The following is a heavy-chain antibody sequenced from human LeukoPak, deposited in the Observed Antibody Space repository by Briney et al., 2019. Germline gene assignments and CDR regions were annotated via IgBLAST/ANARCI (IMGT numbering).Heavy chain of an antibody. Sequence: GGSLRLSCAASGFTFSSYGMHWVRQAPGKGLEWVAVISYDGSNKYYADSVKGRFTISRDNSKNTLYLQMNSLRAEDTAVYYCAKTIVGAIYYGMDVWGQGTTVTVSS. CDR2: ISYDGSNK. D-gene: IGHD1-26*01. J-gene: IGHJ6*02. V-gene: IGHV3-30*18. CDR3: AKTIVGAIYYGMDV. CDR1: GFTFSSYG.